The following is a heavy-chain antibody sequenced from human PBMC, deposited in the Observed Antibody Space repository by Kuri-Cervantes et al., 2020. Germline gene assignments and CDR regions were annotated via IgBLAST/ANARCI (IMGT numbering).Heavy chain of an antibody. CDR1: GFTFSSYG. CDR2: ISYDGSNK. Sequence: GESLKISCAASGFTFSSYGMHWVRQAPGKGLEWVAVISYDGSNKYYADSVKGRFTISRDNSKNTLYLQMNSLRAEDTAVYYCHGDYVGQDGWPTDYWGRGTLVTVSS. V-gene: IGHV3-30*03. CDR3: HGDYVGQDGWPTDY. J-gene: IGHJ4*02. D-gene: IGHD4-17*01.